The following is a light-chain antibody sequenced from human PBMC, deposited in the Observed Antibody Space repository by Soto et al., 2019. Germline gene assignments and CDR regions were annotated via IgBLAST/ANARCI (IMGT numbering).Light chain of an antibody. V-gene: IGKV3-15*01. J-gene: IGKJ2*01. CDR1: QSVSSN. CDR3: QQYDIWPPYT. CDR2: GAS. Sequence: EVVMTQSPATLSLSPGERATLSCRASQSVSSNLAWYQQKPGQAPRLLIYGASTRATGIPARFSGSGSGTEFTLTISSLQSEDFAIYYCQQYDIWPPYTFGQGPRWIS.